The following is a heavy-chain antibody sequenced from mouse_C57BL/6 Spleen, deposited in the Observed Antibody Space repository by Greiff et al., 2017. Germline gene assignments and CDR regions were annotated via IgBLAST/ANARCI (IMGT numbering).Heavy chain of an antibody. CDR1: GYAFSSYW. D-gene: IGHD1-1*01. J-gene: IGHJ2*01. Sequence: VQLQQSGAELVKPGASVKISCKASGYAFSSYWMNWVKQRPGKGLEWIGQIYPGDGDTNYNGKFKGKATLTADKSSSTAYMQLISLTSEDSAVYFCARNPLTTVVAPYFDYWGQGTTLTVSS. V-gene: IGHV1-80*01. CDR3: ARNPLTTVVAPYFDY. CDR2: IYPGDGDT.